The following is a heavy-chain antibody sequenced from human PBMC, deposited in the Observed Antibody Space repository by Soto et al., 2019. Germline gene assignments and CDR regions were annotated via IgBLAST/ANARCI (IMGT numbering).Heavy chain of an antibody. D-gene: IGHD2-2*01. CDR3: ARSQSSSTSLDIYYYYYGMDV. Sequence: QVQLVQSGAEVKKPGSSVKVSCKASGGTFSSYAISWVRQAPGQGLEWMGGIIPISDTTNYAQKFQGRVTITADESTTTAYMELSSMRAEDTADYYGARSQSSSTSLDIYYYYYGMDVWGQGTTVTVSS. J-gene: IGHJ6*02. CDR1: GGTFSSYA. V-gene: IGHV1-69*01. CDR2: IIPISDTT.